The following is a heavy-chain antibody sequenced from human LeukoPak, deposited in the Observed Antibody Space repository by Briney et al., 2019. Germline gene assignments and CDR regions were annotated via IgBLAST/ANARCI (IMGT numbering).Heavy chain of an antibody. CDR3: IKDRIGTWSFDH. J-gene: IGHJ4*02. Sequence: GGSLRLSCAASGFTFSSYWMHWVRQAPGKGLEYVSSISINGDKTYYAESVKGRFNISRDNSKNTLYLQLSSLRVEDTAVYYCIKDRIGTWSFDHWGQGTLLTVSS. CDR2: ISINGDKT. V-gene: IGHV3-64D*06. D-gene: IGHD1-26*01. CDR1: GFTFSSYW.